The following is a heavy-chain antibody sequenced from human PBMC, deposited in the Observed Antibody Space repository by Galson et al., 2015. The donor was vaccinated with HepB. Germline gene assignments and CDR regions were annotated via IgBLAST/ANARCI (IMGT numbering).Heavy chain of an antibody. CDR1: GYTLTELS. J-gene: IGHJ1*01. CDR2: FDPEDGET. CDR3: ATDPGIAAAGSFQH. V-gene: IGHV1-24*01. Sequence: SCKVSGYTLTELSMHWVRQAPGKGLEWMGGFDPEDGETIYAQKFQGRVTMTEDTSTDTAYMELSSLRSKDTAVYYCATDPGIAAAGSFQHWGQGTLVTVSS. D-gene: IGHD6-13*01.